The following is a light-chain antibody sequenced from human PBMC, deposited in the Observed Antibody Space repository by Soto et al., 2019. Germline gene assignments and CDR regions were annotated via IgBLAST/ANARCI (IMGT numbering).Light chain of an antibody. CDR1: QSVNNN. CDR2: GAF. Sequence: EIVMTQSPATLSVSPGERATLSCRASQSVNNNLAWYQQKPGQAPRLLIYGAFTRATGIPARFSGSGSGTEFTLTISSLQSGDFAVYYCQQYNNWPPMTFGQGTKVEIK. CDR3: QQYNNWPPMT. V-gene: IGKV3-15*01. J-gene: IGKJ1*01.